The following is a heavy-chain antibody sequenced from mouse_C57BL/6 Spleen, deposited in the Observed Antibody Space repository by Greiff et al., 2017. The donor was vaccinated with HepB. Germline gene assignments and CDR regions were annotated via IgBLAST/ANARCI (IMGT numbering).Heavy chain of an antibody. V-gene: IGHV1-39*01. Sequence: VQLQQSGPELVKPGASVKISCKASGYSFTDYNMNWVKQSNGKSLEWIGVINPNYGTTSYNQKFKGKATLTVDQSSSTAYMQLNSLTSEDSAVYYCARSRGYDYDGTGYAMDYWGQGTSVTVSS. CDR3: ARSRGYDYDGTGYAMDY. J-gene: IGHJ4*01. CDR2: INPNYGTT. D-gene: IGHD2-4*01. CDR1: GYSFTDYN.